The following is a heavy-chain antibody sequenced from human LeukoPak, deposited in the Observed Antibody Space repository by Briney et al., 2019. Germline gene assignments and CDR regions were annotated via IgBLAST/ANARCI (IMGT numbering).Heavy chain of an antibody. CDR1: GGSISSGGYS. V-gene: IGHV4-30-2*01. J-gene: IGHJ4*02. CDR3: ARAPNPGYFDY. Sequence: SETLSLTCAVSGGSISSGGYSWSWIRQPPGKGLEWIGYIYHSGSTYYNPSLKGRVTISVDRSKNQFSLKLSSVTAADTAVYYCARAPNPGYFDYWGQGTLVTVSS. CDR2: IYHSGST.